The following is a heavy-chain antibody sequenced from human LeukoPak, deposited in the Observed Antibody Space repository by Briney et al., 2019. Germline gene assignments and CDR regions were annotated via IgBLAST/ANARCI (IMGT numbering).Heavy chain of an antibody. CDR3: ARETRSYGGNSGGRYFDY. CDR2: VSYDGTSK. CDR1: GFTFSSYG. J-gene: IGHJ4*02. Sequence: GTPLRLSCAASGFTFSSYGMHWVRQAPGKGLEWLAVVSYDGTSKSYADSVKGRFTISRDNSKNTMYLQMNSLRLEDTAVYYCARETRSYGGNSGGRYFDYWGQGTLVTVSS. D-gene: IGHD4-23*01. V-gene: IGHV3-30*03.